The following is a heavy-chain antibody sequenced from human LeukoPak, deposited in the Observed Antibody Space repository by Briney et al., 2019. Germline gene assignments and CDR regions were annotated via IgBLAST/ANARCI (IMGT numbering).Heavy chain of an antibody. D-gene: IGHD6-6*01. V-gene: IGHV1-2*02. CDR3: ARRMYSSSSPDH. Sequence: ASVKVSCKASGYTFTRYYMHWVRQAPGQGLEWMGWINPNSGGTNYAQKFQGRVTMTRDTSISTAYMELSRLRSDDTAVYYCARRMYSSSSPDHWGQGTLVTVSS. CDR1: GYTFTRYY. J-gene: IGHJ4*02. CDR2: INPNSGGT.